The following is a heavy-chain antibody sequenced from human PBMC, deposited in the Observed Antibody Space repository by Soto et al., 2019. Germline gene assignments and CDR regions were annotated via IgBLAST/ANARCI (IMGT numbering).Heavy chain of an antibody. CDR3: ATILGGFFGF. V-gene: IGHV1-69*06. CDR1: GGSFSSYS. CDR2: IIPMSDTA. Sequence: GASVKVSCKASGGSFSSYSISWVRQAPGQGLEWMGGIIPMSDTAKYAQKFQGRVTITADKSTTTAYMELSSLRSEDTAVYYCATILGGFFGFWGQGSPVTVSS. J-gene: IGHJ4*02. D-gene: IGHD3-3*01.